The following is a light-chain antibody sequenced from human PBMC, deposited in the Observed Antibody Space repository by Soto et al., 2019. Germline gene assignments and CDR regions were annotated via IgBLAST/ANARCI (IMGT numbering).Light chain of an antibody. CDR1: QSIKKY. V-gene: IGKV1-39*01. J-gene: IGKJ4*01. CDR3: PQSYSTTLT. CDR2: AAY. Sequence: DIQMTQSPSSPSASVGERMTNTYRESQSIKKYLNWSQQKAGKAPKLLIYAAYTLQSGVPSRFSGSGAGTDFTRTISNLQPEDVATYCCPQSYSTTLTFCGGTQVDIK.